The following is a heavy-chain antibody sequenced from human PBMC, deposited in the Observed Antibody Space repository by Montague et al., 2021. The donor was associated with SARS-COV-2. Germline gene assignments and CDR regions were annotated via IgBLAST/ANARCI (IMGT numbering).Heavy chain of an antibody. V-gene: IGHV4-59*01. CDR1: GGSISSYY. CDR2: IYYSGST. D-gene: IGHD5-24*01. CDR3: ARAFPRWLQFDPYFDY. J-gene: IGHJ4*02. Sequence: SETLSLTCTVSGGSISSYYWSWIRQPQGKGLEWIGYIYYSGSTNYNHSLKSRVTISVDTYKNQLSLKLSSVTAADTAVYYCARAFPRWLQFDPYFDYWGQGTLVTVSS.